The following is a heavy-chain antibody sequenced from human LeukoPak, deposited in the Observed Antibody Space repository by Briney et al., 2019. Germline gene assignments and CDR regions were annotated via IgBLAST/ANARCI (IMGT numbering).Heavy chain of an antibody. V-gene: IGHV1-69*02. Sequence: SVKVSCKASGGTSSSYTISWVRQAPGQGLEWMGRIIPILGIANYAQKFQGRVTITADKSTSTAYMELSSLRSEDTAVYYCARGNGSYPNDYWGQGTLVTVSS. D-gene: IGHD1-26*01. CDR2: IIPILGIA. CDR3: ARGNGSYPNDY. CDR1: GGTSSSYT. J-gene: IGHJ4*02.